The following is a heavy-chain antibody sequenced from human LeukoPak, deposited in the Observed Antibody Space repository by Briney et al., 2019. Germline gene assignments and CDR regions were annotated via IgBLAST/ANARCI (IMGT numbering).Heavy chain of an antibody. Sequence: SETLSLTCTVSGGSISSYYWSWIRQPPGKGLEWIGYIYYSGSTNYNPSLKSRVTISVDTSKNQFSLKLSSVTAADTAVYYCARVEEGLRFLEWPLNWFDPWGQGTLVTVSS. V-gene: IGHV4-59*01. CDR3: ARVEEGLRFLEWPLNWFDP. CDR2: IYYSGST. D-gene: IGHD3-3*01. J-gene: IGHJ5*02. CDR1: GGSISSYY.